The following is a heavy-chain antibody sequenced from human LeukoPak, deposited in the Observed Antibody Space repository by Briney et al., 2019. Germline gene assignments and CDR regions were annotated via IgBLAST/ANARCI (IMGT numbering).Heavy chain of an antibody. V-gene: IGHV4-4*07. CDR1: GGSISSYY. CDR3: ARDLYSSSWFDY. CDR2: IYTSGST. D-gene: IGHD6-13*01. J-gene: IGHJ5*01. Sequence: SETLSLTCTVSGGSISSYYWSWIRQPAGKGLEWIGRIYTSGSTNYNPSLKSRVTMSVDTSKNQFSLKLSSVTAADTAVYHCARDLYSSSWFDYWGQGTLVTVSS.